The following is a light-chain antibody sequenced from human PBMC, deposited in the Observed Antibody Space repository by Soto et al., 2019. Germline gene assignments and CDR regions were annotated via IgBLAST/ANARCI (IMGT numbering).Light chain of an antibody. CDR2: DVS. CDR3: SSYTSSSTLYC. CDR1: SSDVGGYNY. V-gene: IGLV2-14*01. J-gene: IGLJ1*01. Sequence: QSALTQPASLSGSPGQSITISCTGTSSDVGGYNYVSWYQQHPGKAPKLMIYDVSNRPSGVSNRFAGSKSGNTASLTISGLQAEDEAAYYCSSYTSSSTLYCLGTVTKLTV.